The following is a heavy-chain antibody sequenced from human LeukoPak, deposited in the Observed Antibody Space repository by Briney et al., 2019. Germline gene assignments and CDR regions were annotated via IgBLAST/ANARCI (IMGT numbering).Heavy chain of an antibody. D-gene: IGHD3-22*01. Sequence: ASVKVSCKASGYTFTSYGISWVRQAPGQGLEWMGWISAYNGNTNYAQKLQGRVTMTTDTSTSTAYMELRSLRSEDTAVYYCARDWHYYDSSGYDDAFDIWGQGTMVTVSS. CDR3: ARDWHYYDSSGYDDAFDI. CDR1: GYTFTSYG. CDR2: ISAYNGNT. J-gene: IGHJ3*02. V-gene: IGHV1-18*01.